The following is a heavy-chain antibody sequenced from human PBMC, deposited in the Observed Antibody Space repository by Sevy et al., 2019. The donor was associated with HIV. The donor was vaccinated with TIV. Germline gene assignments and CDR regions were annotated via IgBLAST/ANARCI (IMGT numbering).Heavy chain of an antibody. Sequence: SETLSLTCTVSGGSITSLYWNWIRQPPGKGLEWIANIYYNGHINYNPSLKSRVTLSLDTSKHQFSRRLSSVTAADTAMYYCAGENAWGRGYSWGQGTLVTVSS. CDR3: AGENAWGRGYS. CDR1: GGSITSLY. V-gene: IGHV4-59*08. J-gene: IGHJ4*02. CDR2: IYYNGHI. D-gene: IGHD1-26*01.